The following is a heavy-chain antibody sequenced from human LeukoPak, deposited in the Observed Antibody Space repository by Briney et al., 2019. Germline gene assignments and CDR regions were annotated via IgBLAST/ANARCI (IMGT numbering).Heavy chain of an antibody. CDR3: ARRGRYYYGSGSYFSAFDY. CDR2: IYHSGST. J-gene: IGHJ4*02. D-gene: IGHD3-10*01. CDR1: GGSISSSNW. Sequence: SGTLSLTCAVSGGSISSSNWWSWVRQPPGKGLEWIGEIYHSGSTNYNPSLKSRVTISVDTSKNQFSLKLSSVTAADTAVYYCARRGRYYYGSGSYFSAFDYWGQGTLVTVSS. V-gene: IGHV4-4*02.